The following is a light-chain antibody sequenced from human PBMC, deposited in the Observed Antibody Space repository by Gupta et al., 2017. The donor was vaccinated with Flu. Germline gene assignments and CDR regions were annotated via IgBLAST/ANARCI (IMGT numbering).Light chain of an antibody. CDR1: SSDIGSSNY. CDR3: HAYTGSSTPWV. J-gene: IGLJ3*02. Sequence: HSALTQPASVSGSPGQSITISCTGTSSDIGSSNYVSWYQQHPGKVPKLMIYELTNRPSGVSSRFSGSKSGNTASLIISGLRPDDEADYYCHAYTGSSTPWVFGGGTKLTVL. V-gene: IGLV2-14*03. CDR2: ELT.